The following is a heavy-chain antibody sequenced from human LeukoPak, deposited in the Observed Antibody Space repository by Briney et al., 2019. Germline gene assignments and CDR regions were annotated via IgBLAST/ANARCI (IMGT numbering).Heavy chain of an antibody. D-gene: IGHD3-16*02. V-gene: IGHV3-48*03. J-gene: IGHJ4*02. Sequence: GGPLRLSCAASGFTFSSYEMNWVRQAPGEGLEWVSYISSSGSTIYYADSVKGRFTISRDNAKNSLYLQMNSLRAEDTAVYYCAKSTQLRGGIATDFDSWGQGTLVTVSS. CDR1: GFTFSSYE. CDR2: ISSSGSTI. CDR3: AKSTQLRGGIATDFDS.